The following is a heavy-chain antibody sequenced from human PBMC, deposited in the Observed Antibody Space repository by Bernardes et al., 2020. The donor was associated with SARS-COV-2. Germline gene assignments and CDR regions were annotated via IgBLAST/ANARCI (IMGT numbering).Heavy chain of an antibody. J-gene: IGHJ4*02. CDR1: GFSFSTSW. CDR3: ARACQFYFEY. V-gene: IGHV3-74*01. CDR2: INSDGSVI. Sequence: GGSLRLSCAASGFSFSTSWVHWVRQPPGKGLVWVSRINSDGSVIDYADSVKCRFTISRDNAKNTLYLQMNSLRADDTAVYYCARACQFYFEYLGQGTMVTVSS.